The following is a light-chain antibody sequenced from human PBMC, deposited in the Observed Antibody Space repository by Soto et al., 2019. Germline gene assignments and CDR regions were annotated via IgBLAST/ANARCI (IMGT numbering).Light chain of an antibody. V-gene: IGKV3-20*01. Sequence: EIVMTQSPVTLSVSPVEIATIYCRASESVGSNLAWYQQKPGQAPRLLIYGASNRATGTPDRFSGSGSGTDFTLTISRLEPEDFAVYYCQQYGSSGTFGQGTKVDIK. CDR3: QQYGSSGT. CDR1: ESVGSN. J-gene: IGKJ1*01. CDR2: GAS.